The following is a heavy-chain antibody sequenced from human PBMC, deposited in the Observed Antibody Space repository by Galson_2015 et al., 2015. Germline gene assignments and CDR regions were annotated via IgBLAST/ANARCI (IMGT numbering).Heavy chain of an antibody. V-gene: IGHV1-69*13. J-gene: IGHJ6*03. D-gene: IGHD6-6*01. CDR3: ARASIAARTGYYYYYMDV. CDR2: IIPIFGTA. Sequence: SVKVSCKASGSTFSSYAISWVRQAPGQGLEWMGGIIPIFGTANYAQKFQGRVTITADESTSTAYMELSSLRSEDTAVYYCARASIAARTGYYYYYMDVWGKGTTVTVSS. CDR1: GSTFSSYA.